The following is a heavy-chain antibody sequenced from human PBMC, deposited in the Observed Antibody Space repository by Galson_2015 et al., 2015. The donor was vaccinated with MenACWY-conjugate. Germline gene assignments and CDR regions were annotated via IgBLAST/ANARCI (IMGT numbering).Heavy chain of an antibody. CDR3: AKDWAVPYSTISYYFYSDV. D-gene: IGHD6-13*01. CDR1: GFTFRRFG. J-gene: IGHJ6*03. Sequence: ALRISCAASGFTFRRFGMHWVRQAPGKGLEWMAVISYDGSNESYADSVKGRFTISRVNSTNPLYLQMNSRRADDTAVYYCAKDWAVPYSTISYYFYSDVGGKWTTVTVSS. CDR2: ISYDGSNE. V-gene: IGHV3-30*18.